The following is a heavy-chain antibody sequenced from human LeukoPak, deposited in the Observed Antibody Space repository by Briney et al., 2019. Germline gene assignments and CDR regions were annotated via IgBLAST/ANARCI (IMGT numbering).Heavy chain of an antibody. CDR2: ISSSSSNT. CDR3: ARGIHKTHCTRTSCYVNWFDP. Sequence: PGRSLRLSCAASGFTFISYGMHWVRQAPGKGLEWVSYISSSSSNTNYADSVKGRFTISRDNAKNSLSLQMNSLRAEDTAVYYCARGIHKTHCTRTSCYVNWFDPWGQGTLVTVSS. D-gene: IGHD2-2*01. J-gene: IGHJ5*02. V-gene: IGHV3-48*04. CDR1: GFTFISYG.